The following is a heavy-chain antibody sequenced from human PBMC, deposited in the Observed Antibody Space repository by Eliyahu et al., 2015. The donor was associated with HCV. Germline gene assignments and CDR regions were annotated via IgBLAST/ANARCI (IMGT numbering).Heavy chain of an antibody. CDR1: GGSISSYY. Sequence: QVQLQESGPGLVKPSETLSLTCTVSGGSISSYYWSWIRQPPGKGLEWIGYIYYSGGTNYNPSLKSRVTISVDTSKNQFSLKLSSVTAADTAVYYCARANGWTAPPDYWGQGTLVTVSS. V-gene: IGHV4-59*01. D-gene: IGHD2-8*01. CDR3: ARANGWTAPPDY. J-gene: IGHJ4*02. CDR2: IYYSGGT.